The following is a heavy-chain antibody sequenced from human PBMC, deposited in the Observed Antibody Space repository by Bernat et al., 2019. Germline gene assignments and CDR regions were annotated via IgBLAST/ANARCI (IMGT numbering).Heavy chain of an antibody. CDR3: AHRQKTNSGWYTFDY. Sequence: QITLKESGPTLVKPTQTLTLTCTFSGFSLSTSGVGVGWIRQPPGKALEWLALVYWDDGVRYSPSLKSRLTITKDTSKNQVVLTMTNMAPVDTATYYCAHRQKTNSGWYTFDYWGQGTLVTVSS. CDR1: GFSLSTSGVG. V-gene: IGHV2-5*02. D-gene: IGHD6-19*01. CDR2: VYWDDGV. J-gene: IGHJ4*02.